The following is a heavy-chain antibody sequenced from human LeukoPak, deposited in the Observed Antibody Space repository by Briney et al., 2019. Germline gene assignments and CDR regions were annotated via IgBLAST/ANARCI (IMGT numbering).Heavy chain of an antibody. V-gene: IGHV3-74*01. CDR1: GFTFSSYS. Sequence: GGSLRLSCAASGFTFSSYSMNWVRQAPGKGLVWVSRINSDGSSTSYADSVKGRFTISRDNAKNTLYLQMNSLRAEDTAVYYCAREQTFGGVIARAYFDYWGQGTLVTVSS. D-gene: IGHD3-16*02. CDR3: AREQTFGGVIARAYFDY. CDR2: INSDGSST. J-gene: IGHJ4*02.